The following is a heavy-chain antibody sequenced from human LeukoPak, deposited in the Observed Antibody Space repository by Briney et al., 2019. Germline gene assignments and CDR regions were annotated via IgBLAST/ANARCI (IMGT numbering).Heavy chain of an antibody. J-gene: IGHJ4*02. Sequence: GWSLRLSCAASGFTFDDYAMHWVRQAPGKGLEWVSGISWNSGSIGYADSVKGRFTISRDNAKNSLYLQMNSLRAEDTALYYCAKGSTYYYDSSGYLASWGQGTLVTVSS. V-gene: IGHV3-9*01. CDR1: GFTFDDYA. CDR2: ISWNSGSI. D-gene: IGHD3-22*01. CDR3: AKGSTYYYDSSGYLAS.